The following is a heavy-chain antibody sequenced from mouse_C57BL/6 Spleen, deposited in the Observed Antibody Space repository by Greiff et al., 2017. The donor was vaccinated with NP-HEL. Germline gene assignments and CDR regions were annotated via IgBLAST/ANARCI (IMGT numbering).Heavy chain of an antibody. CDR3: ARHLYGSSYWYFDV. Sequence: EVQVVESGGDLVKPGGSLKLSCAASGFTFSSYGMSWVRQTPDKRLEWVATISSGGSYTYYPDSVKGRFTISRDNAKNTLYLQMSSLKSEDTAMYYCARHLYGSSYWYFDVWGTGTTVTVSS. CDR1: GFTFSSYG. D-gene: IGHD1-1*01. CDR2: ISSGGSYT. J-gene: IGHJ1*03. V-gene: IGHV5-6*01.